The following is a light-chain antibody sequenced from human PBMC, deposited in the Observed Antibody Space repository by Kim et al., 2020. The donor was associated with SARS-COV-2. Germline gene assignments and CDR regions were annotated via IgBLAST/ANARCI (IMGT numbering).Light chain of an antibody. V-gene: IGKV3-11*01. CDR2: DAS. CDR1: QSVRTS. J-gene: IGKJ1*01. Sequence: EIVLTQSPATLSLSPGERATLSCRASQSVRTSLAWYQQKHGQAPRLLIYDASNRAAGIPARFRGSGSGTDFTLTISSLEPEDLAIYYCQQRGNWPPWTFGQGTKVDIK. CDR3: QQRGNWPPWT.